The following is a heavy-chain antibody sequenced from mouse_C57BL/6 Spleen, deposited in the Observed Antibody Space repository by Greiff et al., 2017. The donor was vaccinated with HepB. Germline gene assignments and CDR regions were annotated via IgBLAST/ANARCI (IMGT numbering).Heavy chain of an antibody. V-gene: IGHV2-6-1*01. Sequence: VKLVESGPGLVAPSQSLSITCTVSGFSLTSYGVHWVRQPPGKGLEWLVVIWSDGSTTYNSALKSRLSIRKDNSKSQVFLKMNSLQTDDTAMYYCARHEGYGNYDYAMDYWGQGTSVTVSS. CDR1: GFSLTSYG. J-gene: IGHJ4*01. CDR3: ARHEGYGNYDYAMDY. D-gene: IGHD2-10*02. CDR2: IWSDGST.